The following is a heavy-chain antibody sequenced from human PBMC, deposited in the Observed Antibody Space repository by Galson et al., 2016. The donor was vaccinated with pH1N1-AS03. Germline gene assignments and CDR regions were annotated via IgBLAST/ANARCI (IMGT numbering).Heavy chain of an antibody. J-gene: IGHJ4*02. CDR2: IWFDGGSK. Sequence: SLRLSCAASGFTFKNYGMRWVRQTPGKGLQWVAVIWFDGGSKYYADSVKGRFTISRDNSKNTVYLQMNSLRAEDTAVYYCARDKEVRFLEWLFDYWGQGTLVTVSS. CDR1: GFTFKNYG. D-gene: IGHD3-3*01. CDR3: ARDKEVRFLEWLFDY. V-gene: IGHV3-33*01.